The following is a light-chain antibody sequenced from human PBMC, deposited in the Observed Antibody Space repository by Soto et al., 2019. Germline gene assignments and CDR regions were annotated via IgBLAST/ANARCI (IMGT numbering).Light chain of an antibody. CDR1: QSVGRN. CDR3: HQYNNWPPDT. CDR2: GAS. V-gene: IGKV3-15*01. J-gene: IGKJ2*01. Sequence: EIVMTQSPATLSVSPGERATLSCRASQSVGRNLAWYQQKPGQAPRLLIYGASTRATGVPARFSGSGSGTELTLTITSLQSEDFAVYHCHQYNNWPPDTFGQGTKLEIK.